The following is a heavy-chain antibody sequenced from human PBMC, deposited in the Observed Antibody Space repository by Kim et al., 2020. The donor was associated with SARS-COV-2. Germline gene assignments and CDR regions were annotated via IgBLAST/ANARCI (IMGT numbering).Heavy chain of an antibody. Sequence: GGSLRLSCAASGFTVSDDYMSWIRQVAGKGLEWVSYISTSDTDYADYVRGRFTISRDTTRNSIYLQMNSLRAEDTALYYCARARRENIRKDYWLWGQGTLVTVSS. J-gene: IGHJ4*02. CDR2: ISTSDT. CDR3: ARARRENIRKDYWL. CDR1: GFTVSDDY. V-gene: IGHV3-11*03. D-gene: IGHD2-15*01.